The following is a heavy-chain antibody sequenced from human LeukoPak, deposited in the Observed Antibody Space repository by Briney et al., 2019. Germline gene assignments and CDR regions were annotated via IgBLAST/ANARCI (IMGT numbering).Heavy chain of an antibody. J-gene: IGHJ1*01. Sequence: ASVKVSCKASGYSFTRYGMSWLRQAPGQGPEWMGWISGSNGNTNYAQKFQGRVTMTTDISTSTAYMEVWSLRSDDTAVYYCARDHLAAAGSGGWGQGTLVTVFS. D-gene: IGHD6-13*01. V-gene: IGHV1-18*01. CDR2: ISGSNGNT. CDR1: GYSFTRYG. CDR3: ARDHLAAAGSGG.